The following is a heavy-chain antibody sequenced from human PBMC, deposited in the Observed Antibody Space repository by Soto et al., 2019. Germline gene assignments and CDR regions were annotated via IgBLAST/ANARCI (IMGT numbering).Heavy chain of an antibody. J-gene: IGHJ4*02. CDR1: GFSLSNARTG. D-gene: IGHD4-17*01. Sequence: SGPTLVNPTQTLTLTCTFSGFSLSNARTGVSWIRQPPGKALEWLAHIFSNDEKSYSTSLKSRLTISKDTSKSQVVLTMTNMDPVDTATYYCARTPTVTTFDYWGQGTLVTVSS. V-gene: IGHV2-26*01. CDR3: ARTPTVTTFDY. CDR2: IFSNDEK.